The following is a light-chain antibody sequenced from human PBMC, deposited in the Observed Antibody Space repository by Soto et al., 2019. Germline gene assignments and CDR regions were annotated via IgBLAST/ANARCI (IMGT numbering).Light chain of an antibody. CDR2: DAS. CDR1: QSVSIY. J-gene: IGKJ1*01. CDR3: QQRDNWPPWT. Sequence: EIVLTQYPATLSLSPGERATLSCRASQSVSIYLAWYQQKPGQAPRLLVYDASNRATGIPARFSGSGSGTDFTLTISSLEPEDFGVYYCQQRDNWPPWTFGQGTKVEIK. V-gene: IGKV3-11*01.